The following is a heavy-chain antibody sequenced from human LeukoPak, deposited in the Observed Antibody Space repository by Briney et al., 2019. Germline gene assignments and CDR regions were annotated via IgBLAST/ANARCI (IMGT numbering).Heavy chain of an antibody. J-gene: IGHJ4*02. D-gene: IGHD6-6*01. CDR2: ISSSSSYI. CDR1: GFTFSSYS. CDR3: ARDPSSSGSWGGYFDY. Sequence: GGSLRLSCAASGFTFSSYSMNWVRQAPGKGLEWVSSISSSSSYIYYADSVKGRFTISRDNAKNSLYLQMNSLRAEDTAVYYCARDPSSSGSWGGYFDYWGQGTLVTVSS. V-gene: IGHV3-21*01.